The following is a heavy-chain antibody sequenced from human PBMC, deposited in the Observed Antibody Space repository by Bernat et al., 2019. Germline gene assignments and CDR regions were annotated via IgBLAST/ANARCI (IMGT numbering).Heavy chain of an antibody. J-gene: IGHJ6*03. Sequence: EVQLVESGGGLVQPGRSLRLSCTASGFTFGDYAMSWVRQAPGKGLEWVGFIRSKAYGGTTEYAASVKGRFTISRDDSKSIAYLQMNSLKTEDTAVYYCTRAVGSYYYYYYYMDVWGKGTTVTVSS. CDR2: IRSKAYGGTT. D-gene: IGHD2-15*01. CDR1: GFTFGDYA. V-gene: IGHV3-49*04. CDR3: TRAVGSYYYYYYYMDV.